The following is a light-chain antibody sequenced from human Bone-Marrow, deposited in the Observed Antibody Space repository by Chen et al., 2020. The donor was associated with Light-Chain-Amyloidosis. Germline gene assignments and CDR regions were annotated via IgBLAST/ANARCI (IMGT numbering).Light chain of an antibody. CDR1: NMGSTS. CDR2: DAS. Sequence: SYVLTQPSSVSLAPGQTATTACGGNNMGSTSVNWYQPTPGQAPLLVVYDASDRPSGIPARLSGSNSGNTATLTISRVEAGDEADYYCQVWDRSSGRPVFGGGTKLTVL. J-gene: IGLJ3*02. V-gene: IGLV3-21*02. CDR3: QVWDRSSGRPV.